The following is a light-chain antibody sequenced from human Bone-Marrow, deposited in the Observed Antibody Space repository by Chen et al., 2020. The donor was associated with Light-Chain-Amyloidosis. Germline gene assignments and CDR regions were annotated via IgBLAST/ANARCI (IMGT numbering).Light chain of an antibody. CDR2: RDT. V-gene: IGLV3-25*03. Sequence: SYELTQPPSVSVSPGQTARITCSGDDLPTKYAYGYQQKPGQAPVLVIHRDTERPSGISERFSGSSSGTTATLPLSGVHAEDDADYHCQSADSSGTYEVIFGGGTKLTVL. J-gene: IGLJ2*01. CDR3: QSADSSGTYEVI. CDR1: DLPTKY.